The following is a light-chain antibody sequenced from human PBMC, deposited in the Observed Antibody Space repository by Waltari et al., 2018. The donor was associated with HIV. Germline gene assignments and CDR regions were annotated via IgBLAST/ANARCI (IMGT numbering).Light chain of an antibody. Sequence: DIQMTPSPSSLSASIGDRVTISCRASPNINTYLNWYQQKPGKAPKALIYSATTLQSGVPSRFTGSGSGTDFTLTITSLQPEDFGTYFCQQSYTSPTFGPGTTVDLK. V-gene: IGKV1-39*01. CDR1: PNINTY. CDR2: SAT. CDR3: QQSYTSPT. J-gene: IGKJ3*01.